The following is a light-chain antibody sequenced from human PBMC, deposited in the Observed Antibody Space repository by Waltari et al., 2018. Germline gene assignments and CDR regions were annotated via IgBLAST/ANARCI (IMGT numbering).Light chain of an antibody. J-gene: IGKJ1*01. V-gene: IGKV2-28*01. CDR3: QQSFSSPWT. Sequence: DIVLTQSPLSLPVTPGEPASISCRSSQSLLHRNGYNYLDWYLQKPGQSPQLLIYFGSTRASGVPDRFSGSGSGTDFTLTVTNLQPDDFAIYFCQQSFSSPWTFGQGTRV. CDR1: QSLLHRNGYNY. CDR2: FGS.